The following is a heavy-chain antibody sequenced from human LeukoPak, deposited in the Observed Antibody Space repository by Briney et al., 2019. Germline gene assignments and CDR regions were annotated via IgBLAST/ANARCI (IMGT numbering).Heavy chain of an antibody. CDR3: ARDWAPSPGYGMDV. CDR2: ISWNSGSI. J-gene: IGHJ6*02. CDR1: GFTFDDYA. Sequence: GGSLRLSCAASGFTFDDYAMHWVRQAPGKGLEWVSGISWNSGSIGYADSVKGRFTFSRDNSKNTLYLQMNSLRAEDTAVYYCARDWAPSPGYGMDVWGQGTTVTVSS. V-gene: IGHV3-9*01.